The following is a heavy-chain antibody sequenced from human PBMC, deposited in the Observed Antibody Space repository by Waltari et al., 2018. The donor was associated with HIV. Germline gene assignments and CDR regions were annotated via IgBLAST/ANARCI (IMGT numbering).Heavy chain of an antibody. CDR3: TKTSGAATMWDSFDI. CDR1: GFTFSRYA. CDR2: ISYDENNK. J-gene: IGHJ3*02. Sequence: QVQLVESGGGVVQPGRSLRLSCAASGFTFSRYAMHWVRPAPGKAPEWLTVISYDENNKYYANSVEGRFTISRDNSLNTLFLHMNSLRPEDTAVYYCTKTSGAATMWDSFDIWGQGTMVTVSS. D-gene: IGHD3-10*02. V-gene: IGHV3-30*01.